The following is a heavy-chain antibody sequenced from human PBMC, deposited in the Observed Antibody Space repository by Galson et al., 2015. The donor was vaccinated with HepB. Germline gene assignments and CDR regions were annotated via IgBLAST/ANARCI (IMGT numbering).Heavy chain of an antibody. CDR1: GSSFTSYW. V-gene: IGHV5-10-1*01. J-gene: IGHJ4*02. Sequence: PGGSLRICCKGSGSSFTSYWISWVRQRTGMGLEWVGWMDPSVSYTNYSRSFEGHATISADKSISTAYLQWSSLKASDSAMYYCARFAFSGDSSGYYFHWGQGTLVTVSS. D-gene: IGHD3-22*01. CDR3: ARFAFSGDSSGYYFH. CDR2: MDPSVSYT.